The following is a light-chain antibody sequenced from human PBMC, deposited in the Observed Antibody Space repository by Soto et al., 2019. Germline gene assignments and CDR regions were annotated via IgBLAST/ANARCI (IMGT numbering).Light chain of an antibody. CDR1: RHVYINA. Sequence: VLTQSPATLSLSPGDRATLSCRASRHVYINALGWYQQKPGRTPTLLIYGASTRAPDIPDRFSATGSGTGFSLSISGVEPEDSAVYYCQQYGASPFTFGPGTRLEI. CDR2: GAS. J-gene: IGKJ3*01. CDR3: QQYGASPFT. V-gene: IGKV3-20*01.